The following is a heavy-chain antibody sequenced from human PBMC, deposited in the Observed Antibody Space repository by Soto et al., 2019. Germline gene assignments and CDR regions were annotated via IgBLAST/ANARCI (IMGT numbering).Heavy chain of an antibody. V-gene: IGHV1-8*01. CDR2: MNPNSGNT. J-gene: IGHJ5*02. CDR3: ARTPSTMVRGVIGPLRTYGFDP. Sequence: ASVKVSCKVSGYTLTELSMHWVRQATGRGLEWMGWMNPNSGNTGYAQKFQGRVTMTRNTSISTAYMELSSLRSEDTAVYYCARTPSTMVRGVIGPLRTYGFDPWGQGTLVTVSS. D-gene: IGHD3-10*01. CDR1: GYTLTELS.